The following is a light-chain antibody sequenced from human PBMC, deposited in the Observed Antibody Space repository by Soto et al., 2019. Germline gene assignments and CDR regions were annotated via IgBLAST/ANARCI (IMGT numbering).Light chain of an antibody. CDR2: AAS. Sequence: DIQMTQSPSSLSASVVDRVTITCRASQTISTYFSWYQQKPGKAPELLIYAASSLQSGVPSRFSGSGSETDFTLTISSLQPEDFATYYCQQRYSTPRPFGQGTEVEIK. J-gene: IGKJ1*01. CDR1: QTISTY. CDR3: QQRYSTPRP. V-gene: IGKV1-39*01.